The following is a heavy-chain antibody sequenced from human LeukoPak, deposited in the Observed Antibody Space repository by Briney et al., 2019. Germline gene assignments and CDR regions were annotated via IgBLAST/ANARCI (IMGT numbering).Heavy chain of an antibody. Sequence: GGSLRLSCAASGFTFSDYYMSWIRQAPGKGLEWVARIRNRANSYTTEYAASVEGRFTISRDVSRNSLSLQMNSLRTEDTAVYYCARVAILVPAAMDYWGQGTLVTVSS. CDR3: ARVAILVPAAMDY. D-gene: IGHD2-2*01. J-gene: IGHJ4*02. CDR2: IRNRANSYTT. CDR1: GFTFSDYY. V-gene: IGHV3-72*01.